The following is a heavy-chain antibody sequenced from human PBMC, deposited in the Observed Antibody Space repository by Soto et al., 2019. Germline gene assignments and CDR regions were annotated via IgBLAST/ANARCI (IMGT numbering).Heavy chain of an antibody. CDR1: GGSISSYY. CDR3: ARDGSRGVGEPNAFDI. J-gene: IGHJ3*02. Sequence: SETLSLTCTVSGGSISSYYWSWIRQPPGKGLEWIGYIYYSGSTNYNPSLKSRVTISVDTSKNQFSLKLSSVTAADTAVYYCARDGSRGVGEPNAFDIWGQGTMVTVSS. D-gene: IGHD3-10*01. V-gene: IGHV4-59*01. CDR2: IYYSGST.